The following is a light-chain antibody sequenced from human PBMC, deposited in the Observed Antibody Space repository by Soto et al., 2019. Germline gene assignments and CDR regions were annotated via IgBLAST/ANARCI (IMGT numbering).Light chain of an antibody. CDR2: DAA. V-gene: IGKV1-9*01. CDR3: QQLNGSPWT. Sequence: DIQMTQSPSSLSASVVYRVTITCRASPAIASFLAWYQQKPGTAPKLLIYDAATLQSGVPSRFSGSRSGTEYTLTIGSLQPEDFATYYCQQLNGSPWTFGQGTKADIK. CDR1: PAIASF. J-gene: IGKJ1*01.